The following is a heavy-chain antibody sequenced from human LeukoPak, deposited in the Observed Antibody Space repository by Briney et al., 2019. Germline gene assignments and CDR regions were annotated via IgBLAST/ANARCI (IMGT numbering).Heavy chain of an antibody. CDR1: GFIFSDYG. CDR2: ISYDGSNK. D-gene: IGHD2-15*01. V-gene: IGHV3-30*19. J-gene: IGHJ4*02. CDR3: AKGVDYCSGGSCPADY. Sequence: PGGSLRLSCAASGFIFSDYGMHWVRQAPGKGLEWVAVISYDGSNKYYADSVKGRFTISRDNSKNTLYLQMNSLRAEDTAVYYCAKGVDYCSGGSCPADYWGPGTLVTVSS.